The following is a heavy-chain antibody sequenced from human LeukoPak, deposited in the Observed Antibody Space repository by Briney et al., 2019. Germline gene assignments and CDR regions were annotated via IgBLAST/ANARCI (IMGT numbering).Heavy chain of an antibody. CDR2: IWYDGSNK. D-gene: IGHD6-19*01. Sequence: GGSLRLSCAASGFTFSSYGMHWVRQAPGKGLEWVAVIWYDGSNKYYADSVKGRFTISRDNSKNTLYLQMNSLRAEDTAVYYCAKVGGQWLVRGDFDVWGKGTMVTVSS. CDR3: AKVGGQWLVRGDFDV. CDR1: GFTFSSYG. J-gene: IGHJ3*01. V-gene: IGHV3-33*06.